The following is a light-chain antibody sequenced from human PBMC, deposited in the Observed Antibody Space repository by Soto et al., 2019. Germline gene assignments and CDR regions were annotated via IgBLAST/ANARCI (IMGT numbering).Light chain of an antibody. V-gene: IGKV3-15*01. J-gene: IGKJ2*01. CDR2: DAS. Sequence: EVVMTQSPGTLSASPWERVTLSCRASQNIRSSLAWYQQRPGQAPRLLIYDASTRATGIPPRFSGGGSGTEFTVTISSLQSEDFAIYYCQQYDIWPPYTFGQGTKVDIK. CDR1: QNIRSS. CDR3: QQYDIWPPYT.